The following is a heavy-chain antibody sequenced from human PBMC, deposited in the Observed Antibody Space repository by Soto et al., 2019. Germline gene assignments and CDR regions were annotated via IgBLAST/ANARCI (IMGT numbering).Heavy chain of an antibody. D-gene: IGHD3-10*01. J-gene: IGHJ5*02. CDR3: ARSAMVRGGGWFDP. V-gene: IGHV3-23*01. CDR1: GFTFSSYA. Sequence: EVQLLESGGGLVQPGGSLRLSCAASGFTFSSYAMSWVRQAPGKGLEWVSDISGSGGITYYADSVKGRFTISRDNSKNTLYLQMNSLRVEDTAVYYCARSAMVRGGGWFDPWGQGTLVTVSS. CDR2: ISGSGGIT.